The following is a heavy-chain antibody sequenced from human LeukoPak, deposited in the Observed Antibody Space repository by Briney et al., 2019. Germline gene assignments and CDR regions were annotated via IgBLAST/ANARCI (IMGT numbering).Heavy chain of an antibody. Sequence: PSETLSLTCTVSGGSISSYYWSWIRQPPGKGLEWIGYIYNSGSTNYNPSLKSRVTISVDTSKNQFSLKLSSVTAAGTAVYYGACLNTADAFDIWGQGTMVTVSS. V-gene: IGHV4-59*01. D-gene: IGHD2/OR15-2a*01. CDR1: GGSISSYY. CDR3: ACLNTADAFDI. J-gene: IGHJ3*02. CDR2: IYNSGST.